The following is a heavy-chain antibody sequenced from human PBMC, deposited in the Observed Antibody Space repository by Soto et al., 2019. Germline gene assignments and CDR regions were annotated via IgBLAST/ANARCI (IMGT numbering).Heavy chain of an antibody. CDR1: GGSISSGGYY. CDR2: IYYSGST. Sequence: SETLSLTCTVSGGSISSGGYYWSWIRQHPGKGLEWIGYIYYSGSTYYNPSLKSRVTISVDTSKNQFSLKLSSVTAADTAVYYCARDQLYYGSGDAFDLWGQGTKVTVSS. CDR3: ARDQLYYGSGDAFDL. D-gene: IGHD3-10*01. J-gene: IGHJ3*01. V-gene: IGHV4-31*03.